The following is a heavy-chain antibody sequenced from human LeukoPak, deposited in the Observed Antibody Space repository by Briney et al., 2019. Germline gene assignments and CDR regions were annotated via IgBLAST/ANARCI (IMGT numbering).Heavy chain of an antibody. Sequence: SETLSLTCAVSGGSISSSNWWSWVRQPPGKGLEWIGEIYHSGSTNYNPSLKSRVTISVDKSKNQFSLKLSSVTAADTAVYYCARVVGYCSGGSCYSWSGIDYWGQGTLVTVSS. CDR1: GGSISSSNW. CDR3: ARVVGYCSGGSCYSWSGIDY. CDR2: IYHSGST. J-gene: IGHJ4*02. V-gene: IGHV4-4*02. D-gene: IGHD2-15*01.